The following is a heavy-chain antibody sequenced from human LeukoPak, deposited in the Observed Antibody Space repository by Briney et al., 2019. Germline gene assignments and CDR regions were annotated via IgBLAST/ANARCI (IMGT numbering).Heavy chain of an antibody. D-gene: IGHD6-19*01. Sequence: GGSLRLSCAASGFTFSSYGMHWVRQAPGKGLEWVAVISYDGSNKYYADSVKGRFTISRDNSKNTLYLQMNSLRAEDTAVYYCAKDVAHSSGWQRDYWGQRTLVTVSS. V-gene: IGHV3-30*18. J-gene: IGHJ4*02. CDR2: ISYDGSNK. CDR1: GFTFSSYG. CDR3: AKDVAHSSGWQRDY.